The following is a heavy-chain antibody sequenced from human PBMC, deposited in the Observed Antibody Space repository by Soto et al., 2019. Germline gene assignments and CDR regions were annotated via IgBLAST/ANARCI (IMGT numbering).Heavy chain of an antibody. CDR2: IWYDGSNK. CDR1: GFTFSSYG. J-gene: IGHJ4*02. D-gene: IGHD5-12*01. V-gene: IGHV3-33*01. CDR3: ARAGGYDWFDY. Sequence: QVQLVESGGGVGQPGRSLRLSCAAAGFTFSSYGMHWVRQAPGKGLEWVAVIWYDGSNKYYADSVKGRFTISRDNSKNTLYLQMNSLRAEDTAVYYCARAGGYDWFDYWGQGTLVTVSS.